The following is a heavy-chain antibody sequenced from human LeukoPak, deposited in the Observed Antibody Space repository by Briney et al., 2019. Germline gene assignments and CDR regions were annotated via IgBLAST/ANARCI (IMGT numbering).Heavy chain of an antibody. CDR3: AKDIVVVPAAMSSYYYMDV. V-gene: IGHV3-23*01. CDR1: GFAFSSFA. J-gene: IGHJ6*03. D-gene: IGHD2-2*01. CDR2: ISGSGGFT. Sequence: GEPLRLSCAASGFAFSSFAMSWVRQAPRKGLEWVSAISGSGGFTYYADSVKGRFTISRDNSKNTLYLQMNSLRAEDTAIYYCAKDIVVVPAAMSSYYYMDVWGKGTTVTVSS.